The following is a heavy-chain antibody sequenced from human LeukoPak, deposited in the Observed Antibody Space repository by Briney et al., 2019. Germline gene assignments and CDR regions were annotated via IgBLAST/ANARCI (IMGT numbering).Heavy chain of an antibody. CDR2: ISWNSDSI. Sequence: PGGSLRLSCAASGFTFDDYAMHWVRQTPGKGLEWVSGISWNSDSIGYADSVKGRFTISRDNAKNSLYLQMNSLRAEDTAFYYCAKGGRWELPYYFDYWGQGTLVTVSS. J-gene: IGHJ4*02. CDR1: GFTFDDYA. V-gene: IGHV3-9*01. D-gene: IGHD1-26*01. CDR3: AKGGRWELPYYFDY.